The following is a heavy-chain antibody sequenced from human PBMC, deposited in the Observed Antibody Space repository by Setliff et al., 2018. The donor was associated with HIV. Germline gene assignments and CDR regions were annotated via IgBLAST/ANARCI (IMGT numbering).Heavy chain of an antibody. CDR1: GGSFSAYY. J-gene: IGHJ4*02. CDR2: INHSGGT. D-gene: IGHD5-12*01. CDR3: ARRRDGYNSAPWRNDY. V-gene: IGHV4-34*01. Sequence: PSETLSLTCAVYGGSFSAYYWSWIRQTPGKGLEWIGEINHSGGTNYNPSLKSRVTMSVDTSKKQFSLKLRSVTAADTAVYYCARRRDGYNSAPWRNDYWGQGTLVTVSS.